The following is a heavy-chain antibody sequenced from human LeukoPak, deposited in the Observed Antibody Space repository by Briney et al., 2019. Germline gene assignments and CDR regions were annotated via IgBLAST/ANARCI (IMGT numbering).Heavy chain of an antibody. J-gene: IGHJ6*02. V-gene: IGHV3-11*04. Sequence: GGSLRLSCAASGFTFSDYYMSWIRQAPGKGLEWVSYISSSGSTIYYADSVKGRFTISRENAKNSLYLQMNSLRAGDTAVYYCARAAAAGIGNYYYGMDVWGQGTTVTVSS. CDR1: GFTFSDYY. CDR3: ARAAAAGIGNYYYGMDV. D-gene: IGHD6-13*01. CDR2: ISSSGSTI.